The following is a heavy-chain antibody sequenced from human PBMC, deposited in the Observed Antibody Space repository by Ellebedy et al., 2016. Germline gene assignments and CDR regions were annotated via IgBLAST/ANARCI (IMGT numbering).Heavy chain of an antibody. Sequence: ASVKVSCXASGYTFTGYFMHWVRQAPGQGLEWMAWINPNSGVTNYAQKFQGRVTVTRDTSISTASLELSRLRSDDTAVYYCARDGVRGGALDIWGQGTVVTVSS. CDR2: INPNSGVT. CDR3: ARDGVRGGALDI. CDR1: GYTFTGYF. V-gene: IGHV1-2*02. D-gene: IGHD3-16*01. J-gene: IGHJ3*02.